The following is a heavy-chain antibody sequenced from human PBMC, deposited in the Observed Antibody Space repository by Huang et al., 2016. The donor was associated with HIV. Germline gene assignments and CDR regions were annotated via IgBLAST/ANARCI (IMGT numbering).Heavy chain of an antibody. Sequence: QVLVQESGPGLAKPSETLSLPCTVSGGSISSHHWSWIRQAPGKGLEWIGTMFYSGSTKTNPSLKSRVTISVDTSKNQISLRLASVTAADSAVYFCARVARGPNWYFDLWGRGTLVTVSS. CDR1: GGSISSHH. J-gene: IGHJ2*01. D-gene: IGHD2-15*01. CDR2: MFYSGST. CDR3: ARVARGPNWYFDL. V-gene: IGHV4-59*11.